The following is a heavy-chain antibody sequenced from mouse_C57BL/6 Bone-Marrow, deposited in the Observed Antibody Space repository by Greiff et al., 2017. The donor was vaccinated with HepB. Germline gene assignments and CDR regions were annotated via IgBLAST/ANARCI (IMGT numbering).Heavy chain of an antibody. D-gene: IGHD2-4*01. CDR2: IWSGGST. CDR1: GFSLTSYG. J-gene: IGHJ3*01. CDR3: ASPPFYYDYDRAWFAY. Sequence: VQLQQSGPGLVQPSQSLSITCTVSGFSLTSYGVHWVRQSSGKGLEWLGVIWSGGSTDYNAAFISRLSISKDNSKSQVFFKMNSLQADDTAIYYCASPPFYYDYDRAWFAYWGQGTLVTVSA. V-gene: IGHV2-2*01.